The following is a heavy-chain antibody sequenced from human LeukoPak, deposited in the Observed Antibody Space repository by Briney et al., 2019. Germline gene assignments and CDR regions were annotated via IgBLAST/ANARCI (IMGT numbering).Heavy chain of an antibody. Sequence: SETLPLTCTVSGGSISNYYWSWIRQPPGKGLEWIGYIYYSGSTNYNPSLKSRVTISVDTSKNQFSLKLSSVTAADTAVYYCARTSLLGVVVTALFDYWGRGTLVTVSS. V-gene: IGHV4-59*08. CDR2: IYYSGST. CDR1: GGSISNYY. CDR3: ARTSLLGVVVTALFDY. J-gene: IGHJ4*02. D-gene: IGHD2-21*02.